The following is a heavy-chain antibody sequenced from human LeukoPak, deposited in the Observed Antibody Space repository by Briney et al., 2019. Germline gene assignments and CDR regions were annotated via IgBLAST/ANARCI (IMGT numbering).Heavy chain of an antibody. J-gene: IGHJ1*01. V-gene: IGHV3-74*01. CDR2: INGDGSTT. D-gene: IGHD3-22*01. CDR3: ATGNYYDSRGYYTFGH. Sequence: GGSLRLSCAASGFTFGRYWMHWVRQAPGKGLVWVSRINGDGSTTSYADSVKGGFTISRDNAKNTLYLQMNSLRAEDTAVYYCATGNYYDSRGYYTFGHWGQGTLVTVSS. CDR1: GFTFGRYW.